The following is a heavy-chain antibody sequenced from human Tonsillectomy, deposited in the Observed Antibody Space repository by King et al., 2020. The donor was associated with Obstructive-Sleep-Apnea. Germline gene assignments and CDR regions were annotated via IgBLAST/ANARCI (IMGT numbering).Heavy chain of an antibody. Sequence: QLQESGPGLVKPSEILSLTCTVAGGSISMSSYYFGWIRQPPGKGREWNGGIYYSGGTHYNPSLKSRVTISVDTSKNQFSLKMSSVNAAGTAVNYCAREGRYSGYDFHGGHGTLVTVSS. CDR1: GGSISMSSYY. V-gene: IGHV4-39*07. D-gene: IGHD5-12*01. CDR2: IYYSGGT. J-gene: IGHJ4*01. CDR3: AREGRYSGYDFH.